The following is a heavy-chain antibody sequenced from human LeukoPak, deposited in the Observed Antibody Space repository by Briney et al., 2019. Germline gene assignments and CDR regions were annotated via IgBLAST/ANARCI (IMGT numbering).Heavy chain of an antibody. CDR2: ISYDGSNK. CDR3: AKDRYPYDSSGYYADY. V-gene: IGHV3-30*18. Sequence: PGGSLRLSCAASGFTFSSYGMHWVRQAPGKGLEWVAVISYDGSNKYYADSVKGRFTISRDNSKNTLYLQMNSLRAEDTAVYYCAKDRYPYDSSGYYADYWGQGTLVTVSS. J-gene: IGHJ4*02. CDR1: GFTFSSYG. D-gene: IGHD3-22*01.